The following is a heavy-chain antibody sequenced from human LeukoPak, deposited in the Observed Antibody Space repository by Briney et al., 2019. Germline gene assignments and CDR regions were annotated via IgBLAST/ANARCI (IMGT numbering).Heavy chain of an antibody. CDR1: GYTFTNSY. V-gene: IGHV1-46*01. Sequence: ASVKVSCKASGYTFTNSYIHWVRQAPGQVLAWMGLINPDGGNTNYAQNFQGRVTLTRDTSTSTVYMELSSLRSEDTAIYYCARIRDGYNDAYDIWGQGTVVTVPS. CDR3: ARIRDGYNDAYDI. CDR2: INPDGGNT. J-gene: IGHJ3*02. D-gene: IGHD5-24*01.